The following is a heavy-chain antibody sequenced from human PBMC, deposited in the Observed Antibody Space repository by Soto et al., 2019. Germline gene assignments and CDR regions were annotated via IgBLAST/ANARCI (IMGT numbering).Heavy chain of an antibody. V-gene: IGHV4-39*01. CDR2: IYYSGST. CDR3: ARLGIGSGWYRAKYYFDY. J-gene: IGHJ4*02. CDR1: GGSISSSSYY. Sequence: NPSETLALTCTVSGGSISSSSYYWGWIRQPPGKGLEWIGSIYYSGSTYYNPSLKSRVTISVDTSKNQFSLKLSSVTAADTAVYYCARLGIGSGWYRAKYYFDYWGQGTLVTVSS. D-gene: IGHD6-19*01.